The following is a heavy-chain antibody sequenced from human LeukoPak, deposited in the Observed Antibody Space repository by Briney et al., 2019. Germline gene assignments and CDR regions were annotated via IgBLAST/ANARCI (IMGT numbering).Heavy chain of an antibody. V-gene: IGHV1-46*01. Sequence: ASVKVSCKASGYTFTSDYMHWVRQAPGQGLEWMGRINPSGGSTSYAQRFQGRVTMTRDTSTSTVYMELSSLRSEDTAVYYCAREIPYCSSTSCPFGSWGQGTLVTASS. J-gene: IGHJ5*02. D-gene: IGHD2-2*01. CDR3: AREIPYCSSTSCPFGS. CDR2: INPSGGST. CDR1: GYTFTSDY.